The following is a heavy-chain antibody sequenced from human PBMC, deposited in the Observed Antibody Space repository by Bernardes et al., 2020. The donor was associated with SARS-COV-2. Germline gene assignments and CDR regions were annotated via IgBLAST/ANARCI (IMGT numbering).Heavy chain of an antibody. D-gene: IGHD3-16*01. J-gene: IGHJ4*02. CDR1: GFAFTDYW. CDR3: ARLSKYADYYFDY. CDR2: IVPDGRVV. Sequence: GSSLRLCCEVCGFAFTDYWMSWVRQAPGEGLEWVANIVPDGRVVYYVDSVRGRFTVSRDNAKNSLYLQMISLRVEDAAVYYCARLSKYADYYFDYWGQGTLVSVSS. V-gene: IGHV3-7*01.